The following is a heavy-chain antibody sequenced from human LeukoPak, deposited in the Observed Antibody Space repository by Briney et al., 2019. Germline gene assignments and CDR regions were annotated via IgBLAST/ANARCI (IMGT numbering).Heavy chain of an antibody. V-gene: IGHV4-34*01. J-gene: IGHJ6*03. D-gene: IGHD3-10*01. CDR1: GGSFSGYF. Sequence: SETLSLTCAAYGGSFSGYFWTWIRQSPGKGLEWIGEISHDGTTNYNPSLKSRVTISVETSNNQFSLRVSSASAADTAVYYCVRATKKAAYYVSGKYYMDVWGKGTTVTVSS. CDR3: VRATKKAAYYVSGKYYMDV. CDR2: ISHDGTT.